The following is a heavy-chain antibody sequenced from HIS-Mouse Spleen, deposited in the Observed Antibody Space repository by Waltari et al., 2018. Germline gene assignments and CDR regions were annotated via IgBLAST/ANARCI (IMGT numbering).Heavy chain of an antibody. CDR2: IYYSGST. V-gene: IGHV4-39*07. D-gene: IGHD6-13*01. CDR3: AREIPYSSSWYDWYFDL. CDR1: GGSISSSSYY. Sequence: QLQLQESGPGLVKPSETLSLTCTVSGGSISSSSYYWGWIRQPPGKGREWIGIIYYSGSTYNNPSIKRRGSISVGTSKNQFSLKLSSVTAADTAVYYCAREIPYSSSWYDWYFDLWGRGTLVTVSS. J-gene: IGHJ2*01.